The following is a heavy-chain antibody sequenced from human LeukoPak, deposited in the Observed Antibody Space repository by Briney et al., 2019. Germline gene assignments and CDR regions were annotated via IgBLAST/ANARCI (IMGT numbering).Heavy chain of an antibody. CDR2: MNPNSGNT. J-gene: IGHJ4*02. CDR3: ARGSSDLWFGELLYHY. Sequence: ASVKVSCKASGYTFTSYDINWVRQAPGQGLEWMGWMNPNSGNTGYAQKFQGRVTMTRNTSISTAYMELSSLRYEDTAVYYCARGSSDLWFGELLYHYWGQGTLVTVSS. D-gene: IGHD3-10*01. V-gene: IGHV1-8*01. CDR1: GYTFTSYD.